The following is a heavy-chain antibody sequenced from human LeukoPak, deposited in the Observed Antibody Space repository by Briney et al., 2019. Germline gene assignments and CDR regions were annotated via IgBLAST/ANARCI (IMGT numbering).Heavy chain of an antibody. CDR2: IIPILGIA. Sequence: GASVKVSCKASGGTFSSYAISWVRQAPGQGLEWMGRIIPILGIANYAQKFQGRVTITADKSTSTAYMELRSLRSDDTAVYYCARDKSIAAAGDAFDIWGQGTMVTVSS. CDR3: ARDKSIAAAGDAFDI. CDR1: GGTFSSYA. D-gene: IGHD6-13*01. V-gene: IGHV1-69*04. J-gene: IGHJ3*02.